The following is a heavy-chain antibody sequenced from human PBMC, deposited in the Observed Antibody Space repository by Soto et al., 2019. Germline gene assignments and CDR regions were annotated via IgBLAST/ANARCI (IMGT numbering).Heavy chain of an antibody. CDR1: GFSLTTAGAG. D-gene: IGHD4-17*01. CDR3: AQRGYGNYQRDNWFDP. V-gene: IGHV2-5*01. J-gene: IGHJ5*02. Sequence: QITLKESGPTLVKPTQTLTLTCTFSGFSLTTAGAGVGWIRQPPGKALEWLALIYWNDDTRYSPSLKSRLTNTKDTSKNKVVLRMTEMDPVDTATYYCAQRGYGNYQRDNWFDPWGQGILVIVSS. CDR2: IYWNDDT.